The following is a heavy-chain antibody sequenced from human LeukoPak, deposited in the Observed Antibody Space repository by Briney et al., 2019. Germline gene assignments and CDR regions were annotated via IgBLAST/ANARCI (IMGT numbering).Heavy chain of an antibody. J-gene: IGHJ3*02. CDR2: ISSSGSSL. V-gene: IGHV3-11*04. D-gene: IGHD3-22*01. CDR3: ARGLTLIKVVVTSANAFDI. Sequence: GGSLRLSCAASGFTFSDYYMSWIRQAPGKGLDWVSYISSSGSSLYYADSVKGRFTISRDNAKNSLYLQMNSLRAEDTAVYYCARGLTLIKVVVTSANAFDIWGQGTLVTVSS. CDR1: GFTFSDYY.